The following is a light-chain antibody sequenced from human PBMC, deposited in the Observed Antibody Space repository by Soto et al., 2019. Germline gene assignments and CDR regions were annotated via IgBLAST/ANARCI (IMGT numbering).Light chain of an antibody. CDR3: SSYAGNYVYV. Sequence: QSALTQPRSVSGSPGQSVTIPCTGTSSDVGAYNYVSWYQRHAGKGPKLIIYDVSERPSGVPGRFSASKSGNTASLTISGLRPEDEADYYCSSYAGNYVYVFGSGTQLTVL. CDR2: DVS. CDR1: SSDVGAYNY. V-gene: IGLV2-11*01. J-gene: IGLJ7*01.